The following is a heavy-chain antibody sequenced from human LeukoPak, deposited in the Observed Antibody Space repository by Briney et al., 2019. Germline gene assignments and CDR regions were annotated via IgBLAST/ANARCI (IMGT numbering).Heavy chain of an antibody. CDR2: ISGSGGST. D-gene: IGHD6-13*01. V-gene: IGHV3-23*01. Sequence: GGSLRLSCAASGFTFSSYAMSWVRQAPGKGLEWVSAISGSGGSTYYADSVKGRFTISRDNSKNTLYLRMNSLRAEDTAVYYCAKDWGTAAGTGGFDYWAREPWSPSPQ. CDR1: GFTFSSYA. CDR3: AKDWGTAAGTGGFDY. J-gene: IGHJ4*02.